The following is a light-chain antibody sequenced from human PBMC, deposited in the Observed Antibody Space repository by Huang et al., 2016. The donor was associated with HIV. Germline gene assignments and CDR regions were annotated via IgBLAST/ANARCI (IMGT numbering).Light chain of an antibody. Sequence: EIVMTQSPATLSVSPGERAALSCRASQNIYSNLAWYQQKPGQAPRPLIYGASARATGIPARFSGSGSGTEFTLTISSLQSDDFALYFCQQYNNWPRTFGQGTRVEIK. CDR1: QNIYSN. CDR2: GAS. V-gene: IGKV3-15*01. J-gene: IGKJ1*01. CDR3: QQYNNWPRT.